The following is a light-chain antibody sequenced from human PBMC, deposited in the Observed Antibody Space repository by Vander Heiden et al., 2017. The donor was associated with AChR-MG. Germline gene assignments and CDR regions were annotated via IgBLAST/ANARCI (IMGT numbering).Light chain of an antibody. CDR3: CSFAGASTLYV. CDR2: DVS. V-gene: IGLV2-23*02. CDR1: ASDVGSYNL. Sequence: QSALTQPACVSGSPGQSITISCTGTASDVGSYNLVSWYQQHPGKAPKLMIYDVSKRPSGVSNRFSGSKSGNTASLTISGLQAEDEADYYCCSFAGASTLYVFGTGTEVTVL. J-gene: IGLJ1*01.